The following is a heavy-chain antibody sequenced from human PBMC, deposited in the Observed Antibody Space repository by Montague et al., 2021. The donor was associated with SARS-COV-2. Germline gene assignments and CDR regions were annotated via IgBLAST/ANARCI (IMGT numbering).Heavy chain of an antibody. J-gene: IGHJ4*02. Sequence: SLRLSCAASRFSFSSYRMTWIRQAPVKGPEWVATIDRDGYEVYYLDSVQGRFTISRDNARNSLYLQLTSLRGEDTAVYYCARGGRGTSYYWEYWGQGTLVTVSS. D-gene: IGHD2-2*01. V-gene: IGHV3-7*01. CDR3: ARGGRGTSYYWEY. CDR2: IDRDGYEV. CDR1: RFSFSSYR.